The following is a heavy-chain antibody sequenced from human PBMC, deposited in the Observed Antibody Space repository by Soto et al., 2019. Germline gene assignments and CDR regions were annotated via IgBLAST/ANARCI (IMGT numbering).Heavy chain of an antibody. CDR3: AHERVAEMATGGYFDS. V-gene: IGHV1-69*01. J-gene: IGHJ4*02. Sequence: QVQVVQSGAEVKKPGSSVKVSCKVSGGIFSNSAFSWVRQAPGQGLEWVGGIVILFGTPDLAQKFRDRAAITADESTSTVYLELSRLRSEDTAIYYCAHERVAEMATGGYFDSWGQGTPVSVSS. D-gene: IGHD5-12*01. CDR2: IVILFGTP. CDR1: GGIFSNSA.